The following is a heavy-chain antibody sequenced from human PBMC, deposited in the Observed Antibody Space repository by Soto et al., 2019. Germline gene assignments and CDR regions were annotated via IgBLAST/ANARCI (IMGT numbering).Heavy chain of an antibody. CDR3: ARHAWLEN. CDR2: IYSGGNT. CDR1: GFSVSGDT. Sequence: EVQLVETGGGLIYAGGSLRLSCAASGFSVSGDTMNWVRQAPGKGLEWISAIYSGGNTNDAGSVKGRFTISRDTSKNTLYLQMNSLRVEDTAVYYCARHAWLENWGQGTLVTVSS. J-gene: IGHJ4*02. V-gene: IGHV3-53*02. D-gene: IGHD3-9*01.